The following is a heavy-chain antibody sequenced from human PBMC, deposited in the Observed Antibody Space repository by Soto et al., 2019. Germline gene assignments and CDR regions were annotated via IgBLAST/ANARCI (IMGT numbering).Heavy chain of an antibody. CDR2: IYWDDDK. CDR3: AHIPNYYQYDWFDP. J-gene: IGHJ5*02. Sequence: QITLKESGPTLVKPTQTLTLTCTFSGFSLTTRGVGVGWIRQPPGKALECLALIYWDDDKRYSPALQSRLSITKDTSKNQVVLTMNNVDPVDTATYYCAHIPNYYQYDWFDPWGHGTLVSVSA. D-gene: IGHD3-16*01. CDR1: GFSLTTRGVG. V-gene: IGHV2-5*02.